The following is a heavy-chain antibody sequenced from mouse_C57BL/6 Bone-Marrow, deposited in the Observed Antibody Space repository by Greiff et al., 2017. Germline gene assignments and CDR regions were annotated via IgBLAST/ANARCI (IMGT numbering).Heavy chain of an antibody. CDR2: IYPSDSET. J-gene: IGHJ2*01. D-gene: IGHD4-1*01. CDR1: GYTFTSYW. Sequence: QVQLKPSGAELVRPGSSVKLSCKASGYTFTSYWMDWVKQRPGQGLEWIGNIYPSDSETHYNQKFKDKATLTVDKSSSTAYMQLSSLTSEDSAVYYCARRANWDDYWGQGTTLTVSS. CDR3: ARRANWDDY. V-gene: IGHV1-61*01.